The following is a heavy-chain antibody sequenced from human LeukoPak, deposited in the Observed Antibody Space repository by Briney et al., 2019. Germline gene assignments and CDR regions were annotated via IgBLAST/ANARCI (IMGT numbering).Heavy chain of an antibody. CDR3: ARDRSWNYDSSGYYYVISAFDI. CDR1: GGSISSGGYY. Sequence: PSETLSLTCTVSGGSISSGGYYWSWIRQPPGKGLEWIGYIYYSGSTNYNPSLKSRVTISVDTSKNQFSLKLSSVTAADTAVYYCARDRSWNYDSSGYYYVISAFDIWGQGTMVTVSS. D-gene: IGHD3-22*01. V-gene: IGHV4-61*08. J-gene: IGHJ3*02. CDR2: IYYSGST.